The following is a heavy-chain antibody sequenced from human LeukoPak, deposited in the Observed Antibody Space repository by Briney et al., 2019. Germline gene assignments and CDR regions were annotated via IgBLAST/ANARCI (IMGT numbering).Heavy chain of an antibody. Sequence: PGGSLRLPCAASGFTFSSYAMSWVRQAPGKGLEWVSAISGSGGSTYYADSVKGRFTISRDNSKNTLYLQMNSLRAEDTAVYCCAKGPTKTITMIVVVKDYWGQGTLVTVSS. CDR2: ISGSGGST. J-gene: IGHJ4*02. CDR1: GFTFSSYA. V-gene: IGHV3-23*01. D-gene: IGHD3-22*01. CDR3: AKGPTKTITMIVVVKDY.